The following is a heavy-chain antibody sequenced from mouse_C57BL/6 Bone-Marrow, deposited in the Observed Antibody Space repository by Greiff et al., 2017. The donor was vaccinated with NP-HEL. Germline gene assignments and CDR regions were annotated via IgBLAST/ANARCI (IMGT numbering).Heavy chain of an antibody. CDR1: GYTFTSYW. V-gene: IGHV1-64*01. CDR2: IHPNSGST. Sequence: QVQLQQPGAELVKPGASVKLSCKASGYTFTSYWMHWVKQRPGQGLEWIGMIHPNSGSTNYNEKFKSKATLTVDKSSSTAYMQLSSLTSEDSTVYYCARWGTTPFDYWGQGTTLTVSS. J-gene: IGHJ2*01. CDR3: ARWGTTPFDY. D-gene: IGHD2-1*01.